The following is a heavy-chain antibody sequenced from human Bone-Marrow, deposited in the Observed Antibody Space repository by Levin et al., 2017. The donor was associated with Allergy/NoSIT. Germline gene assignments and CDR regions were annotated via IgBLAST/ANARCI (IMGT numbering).Heavy chain of an antibody. V-gene: IGHV4-39*07. CDR2: IYYSGST. CDR1: GGSISSSSYY. CDR3: ARDAVLRLGELSLYLGYYYGMDV. J-gene: IGHJ6*02. Sequence: SETLSLTCTVSGGSISSSSYYWGWIRQPPGKGLEWIGSIYYSGSTYYNPSLKSRVTISVDTSKNQFSLKLSSVTAADTAVYYCARDAVLRLGELSLYLGYYYGMDVWGQGTTVTVSS. D-gene: IGHD3-16*02.